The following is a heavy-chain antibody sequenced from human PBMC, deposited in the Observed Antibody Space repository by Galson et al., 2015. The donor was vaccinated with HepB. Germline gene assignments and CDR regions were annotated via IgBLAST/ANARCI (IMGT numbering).Heavy chain of an antibody. Sequence: SVKVSCKASGYTFTSYDINWVRQATGQGLEWMGWMNPNSGNTGYARKFQGRVTMTRNTSISTAYMELSSLRSEDTAVYYCARGNYDFWSGYYPYYYYYMDVWGKGTTVTVSS. D-gene: IGHD3-3*01. CDR3: ARGNYDFWSGYYPYYYYYMDV. CDR1: GYTFTSYD. V-gene: IGHV1-8*01. CDR2: MNPNSGNT. J-gene: IGHJ6*03.